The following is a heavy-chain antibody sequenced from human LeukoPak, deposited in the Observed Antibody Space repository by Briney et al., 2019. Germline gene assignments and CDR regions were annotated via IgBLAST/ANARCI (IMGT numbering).Heavy chain of an antibody. CDR3: ARWEIVGAHDAFDI. V-gene: IGHV3-74*01. Sequence: PGGSLRLSCAASGFTFSSYWMHWVRQAQGKGLVWVSRINSDGSSTSYADSVKGRFTISRDNAKNTLYLQMNSLRAEDTAVYHCARWEIVGAHDAFDIWGQGTMVTVSS. CDR1: GFTFSSYW. D-gene: IGHD1-26*01. CDR2: INSDGSST. J-gene: IGHJ3*02.